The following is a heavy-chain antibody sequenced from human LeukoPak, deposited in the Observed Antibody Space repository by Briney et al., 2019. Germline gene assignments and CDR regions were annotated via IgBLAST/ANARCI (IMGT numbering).Heavy chain of an antibody. V-gene: IGHV3-23*01. D-gene: IGHD1-26*01. CDR2: ISNSGAST. CDR1: GFMFRSYA. CDR3: AKATGIEDY. Sequence: GGSLRLSCAASGFMFRSYAMSWVRQTPGKGLEWVSAISNSGASTYYAEAVKGRFTISRDNSKNTLYLQLNNLRADDTAVYYCAKATGIEDYWGQGTLVTVSS. J-gene: IGHJ4*02.